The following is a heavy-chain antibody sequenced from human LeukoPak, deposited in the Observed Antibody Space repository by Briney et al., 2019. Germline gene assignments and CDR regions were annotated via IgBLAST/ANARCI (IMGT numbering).Heavy chain of an antibody. CDR1: GGSISSSSCY. CDR3: ARDIVVVVAATALDWFDP. CDR2: IYYSGST. D-gene: IGHD2-15*01. Sequence: PSETLSLTCTVSGGSISSSSCYWGWIRQPPGKGLEWIGSIYYSGSTYYNPSLKSRVTMSVDTSKNQFSLKLSSVTAADTAVYYCARDIVVVVAATALDWFDPWGQGTLVTVSS. V-gene: IGHV4-39*07. J-gene: IGHJ5*02.